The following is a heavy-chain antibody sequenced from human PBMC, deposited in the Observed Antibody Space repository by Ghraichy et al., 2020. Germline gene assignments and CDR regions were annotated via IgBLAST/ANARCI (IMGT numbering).Heavy chain of an antibody. Sequence: SETLSLTCTVSGGSINNFYWNWIRQPPGKELEWIANINDRGNTNYNPSLKSRVTISVDTSKNQFSLKLSSVTAADTAVYYCASQINDYGDYVYFDYWGQGTLVTVSS. CDR2: INDRGNT. CDR3: ASQINDYGDYVYFDY. J-gene: IGHJ4*02. CDR1: GGSINNFY. V-gene: IGHV4-59*12. D-gene: IGHD4-17*01.